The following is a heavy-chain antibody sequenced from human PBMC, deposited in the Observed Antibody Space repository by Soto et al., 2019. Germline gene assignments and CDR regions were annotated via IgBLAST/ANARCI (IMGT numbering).Heavy chain of an antibody. D-gene: IGHD2-21*02. CDR2: ISGVTGGT. Sequence: QVHLVQSGAEVKNPGASVKVSCKASGYTFTSHGISWGRQAPGQGLEGMGWISGVTGGTNYAQSLQGRVTMTTDTSTTTAYMELTSLTSDDTAVYYCARDISYGSVTAYGYWGQGTPVTVSS. CDR3: ARDISYGSVTAYGY. CDR1: GYTFTSHG. J-gene: IGHJ4*02. V-gene: IGHV1-18*01.